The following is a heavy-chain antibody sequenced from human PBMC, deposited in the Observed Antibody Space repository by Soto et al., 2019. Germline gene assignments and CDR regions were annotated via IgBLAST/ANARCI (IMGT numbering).Heavy chain of an antibody. J-gene: IGHJ4*02. Sequence: VKVSCKASGGTFSSYAISWVRQAPGQGLEWMGGIIPIFGTANYAQKFQGRVTITADESTSTAYMELSSLRSEDTAVYYCARDPTENYYDSSGQPNWGQGTLVTVSS. CDR2: IIPIFGTA. CDR3: ARDPTENYYDSSGQPN. D-gene: IGHD3-22*01. V-gene: IGHV1-69*01. CDR1: GGTFSSYA.